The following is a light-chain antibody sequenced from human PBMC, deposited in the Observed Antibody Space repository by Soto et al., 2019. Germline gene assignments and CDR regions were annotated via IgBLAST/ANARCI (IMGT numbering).Light chain of an antibody. J-gene: IGLJ2*01. Sequence: QSVLTQPRSVSGSPGQSVTISCTGTSSDAGDYNFVSWYQQHPDKAPKVRIDDVSKRPSGVPDRFSGSKSGTSASLAISGLQSGDEADYYCAAWDDSLIGVAFGGGTKLTVL. CDR2: DVS. V-gene: IGLV2-11*01. CDR1: SSDAGDYNF. CDR3: AAWDDSLIGVA.